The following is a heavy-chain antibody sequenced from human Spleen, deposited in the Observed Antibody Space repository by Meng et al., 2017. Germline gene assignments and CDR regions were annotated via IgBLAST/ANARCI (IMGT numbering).Heavy chain of an antibody. Sequence: QVQLQESGSGMVAPSRTLSLTCAVYGGSISSTKWWNWVSQTAGKGLEWIGELYHSGTTNYHPSLNSRVTMSVDESKNQFSLKLTSVPAAATAVYYCASYNSGWHQFDSWGQGTLVTVSS. J-gene: IGHJ4*02. V-gene: IGHV4-4*02. D-gene: IGHD6-19*01. CDR1: GGSISSTKW. CDR3: ASYNSGWHQFDS. CDR2: LYHSGTT.